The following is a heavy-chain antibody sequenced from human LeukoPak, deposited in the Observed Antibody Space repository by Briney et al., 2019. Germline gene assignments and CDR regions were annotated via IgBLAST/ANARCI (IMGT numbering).Heavy chain of an antibody. Sequence: GGSLRLSCAASGVTFSSYGMHWVRQAPGKGLEWVALISSDGNDKLYGDSVKGRFTISRDDSKSALYLQMNSLRAEDTAVYYCTTKVIRGNSGDDYDDWGQGTLVTVSS. D-gene: IGHD5-12*01. CDR2: ISSDGNDK. J-gene: IGHJ4*02. CDR3: TTKVIRGNSGDDYDD. V-gene: IGHV3-30*03. CDR1: GVTFSSYG.